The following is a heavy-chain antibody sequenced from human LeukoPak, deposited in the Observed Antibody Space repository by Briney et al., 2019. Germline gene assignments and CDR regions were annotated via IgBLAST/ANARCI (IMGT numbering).Heavy chain of an antibody. Sequence: GGSLRLSCAASGFTFSSYSMNWVRQAPGKGLEWVSSISSSSSYIYYADSVKGRFTISRDNAKNSLYLQMNSLRAEDTAVYYCARDRVRFLDRGCSEYWGQGTLVTVSS. V-gene: IGHV3-21*01. CDR1: GFTFSSYS. J-gene: IGHJ4*02. CDR3: ARDRVRFLDRGCSEY. D-gene: IGHD3-3*01. CDR2: ISSSSSYI.